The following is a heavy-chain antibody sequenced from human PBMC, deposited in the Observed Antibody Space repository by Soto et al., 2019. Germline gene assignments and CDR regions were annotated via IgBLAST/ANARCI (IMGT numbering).Heavy chain of an antibody. V-gene: IGHV4-61*01. J-gene: IGHJ4*02. Sequence: SETLSLTCTVSGGSVSSANYYWSWLRQPPGKGLEWIAYIYYSGTTNYNPSLKSRVTISVDTSKNQFSLKLNSVTAADTAVYYCAREEMATFYYFEHWGQGTLVTLSS. CDR1: GGSVSSANYY. CDR3: AREEMATFYYFEH. D-gene: IGHD5-12*01. CDR2: IYYSGTT.